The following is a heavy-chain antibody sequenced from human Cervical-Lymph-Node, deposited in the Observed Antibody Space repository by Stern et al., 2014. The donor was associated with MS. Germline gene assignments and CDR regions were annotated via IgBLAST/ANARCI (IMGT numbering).Heavy chain of an antibody. CDR3: ARGATQAFDP. CDR2: IYYSGST. J-gene: IGHJ5*02. V-gene: IGHV4-59*01. Sequence: QVQLQESGPGLVKPSETLSLTCTVSGGSISSYYWSWIRQPPGKGLEWIGYIYYSGSTTYNPSLKSRVPISVDPSKTQFSLKRSSVTAADTAVYYCARGATQAFDPWGQGTLVTVSS. CDR1: GGSISSYY.